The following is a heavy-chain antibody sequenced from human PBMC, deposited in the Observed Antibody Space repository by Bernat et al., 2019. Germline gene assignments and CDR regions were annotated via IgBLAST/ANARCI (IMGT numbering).Heavy chain of an antibody. CDR3: ARAPGIYSSGWYYFDY. CDR2: IYYSGST. D-gene: IGHD6-19*01. CDR1: GGSISSYY. V-gene: IGHV4-59*01. Sequence: QVQLQESGPGLVKPSETLSLTCTVSGGSISSYYWSWIRQPPGKGLEWIGYIYYSGSTNYNPSLKSRVTISVDTSKNQFSLKLSSVTAADTAVYYCARAPGIYSSGWYYFDYWDQGTLVTVSS. J-gene: IGHJ4*02.